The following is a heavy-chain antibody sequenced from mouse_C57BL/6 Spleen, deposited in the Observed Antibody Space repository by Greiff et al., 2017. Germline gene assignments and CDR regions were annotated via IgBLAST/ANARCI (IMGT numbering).Heavy chain of an antibody. CDR2: IYPGSGST. D-gene: IGHD2-4*01. CDR3: ARGPRYDDDGAWFAY. J-gene: IGHJ3*01. CDR1: GYTFTSYW. Sequence: VQLQQPGAELVKPGASVKMSCKASGYTFTSYWITWVKQRPGQGLEWIGDIYPGSGSTNYNEKFKSKATLTVATSDSAAYMQLSSLTAEDSAVYYCARGPRYDDDGAWFAYWGQGTMVTVSA. V-gene: IGHV1-55*01.